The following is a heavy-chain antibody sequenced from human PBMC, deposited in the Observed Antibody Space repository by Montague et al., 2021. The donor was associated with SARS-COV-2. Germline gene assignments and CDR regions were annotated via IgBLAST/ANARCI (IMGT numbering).Heavy chain of an antibody. D-gene: IGHD1-1*01. CDR1: GDRVSSNSAT. CDR3: TSGREGNYNVMDV. J-gene: IGHJ6*02. Sequence: CAISGDRVSSNSATWNWVRQSPSRGLEWLGRTYYRSKWYNDCAVSVRGRVTINPDTSKNQFSLQLNSVTPEDTAIYYCTSGREGNYNVMDVWGQGTTVTVSS. V-gene: IGHV6-1*01. CDR2: TYYRSKWYN.